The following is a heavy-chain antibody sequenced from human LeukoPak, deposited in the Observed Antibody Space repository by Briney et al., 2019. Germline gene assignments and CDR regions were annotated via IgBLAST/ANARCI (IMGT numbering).Heavy chain of an antibody. CDR2: ISVSGDYT. CDR3: AKDTSIGKYCTSGVCSPFDY. J-gene: IGHJ4*02. D-gene: IGHD2-8*01. CDR1: GFTFSSYA. Sequence: GGSLRLSCAGSGFTFSSYAMSWVRQAPGKGLEWVSAISVSGDYTYYADSVKGRFTISRDNSKNTLYLHVNSLRPEDTAVYYCAKDTSIGKYCTSGVCSPFDYWGQGTLVTVSS. V-gene: IGHV3-23*01.